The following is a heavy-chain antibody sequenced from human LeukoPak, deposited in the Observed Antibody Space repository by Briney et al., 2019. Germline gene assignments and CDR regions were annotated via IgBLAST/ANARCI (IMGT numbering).Heavy chain of an antibody. Sequence: SQTLSLTCTVSGGSISSGDYYWSWIRQPPGTGLEWIGYIYYSGSTYYNPSLKSRVTISVDTSKNQFSLKLSSVTAADTAVYYCARVLARDYYGSGSYFWYGMDVWGQGTTVTVSS. CDR3: ARVLARDYYGSGSYFWYGMDV. CDR1: GGSISSGDYY. D-gene: IGHD3-10*01. V-gene: IGHV4-30-4*01. CDR2: IYYSGST. J-gene: IGHJ6*02.